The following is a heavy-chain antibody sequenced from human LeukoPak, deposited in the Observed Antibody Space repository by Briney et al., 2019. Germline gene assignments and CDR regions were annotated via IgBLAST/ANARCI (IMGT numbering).Heavy chain of an antibody. CDR2: ISSSSSYI. V-gene: IGHV3-21*01. J-gene: IGHJ4*02. CDR1: GFTVSSNY. CDR3: ARGQKAHSDY. Sequence: GGSLRLSCAASGFTVSSNYMSWVRQAPGKGLEWVSSISSSSSYIYYADSVKGRFTISRDNAKNSLYLQMNSLRAEDTAVYYCARGQKAHSDYWGQGTLVTVSS.